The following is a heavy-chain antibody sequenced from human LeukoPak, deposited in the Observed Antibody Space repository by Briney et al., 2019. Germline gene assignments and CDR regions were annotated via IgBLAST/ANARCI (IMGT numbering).Heavy chain of an antibody. CDR1: GGSIRSSYYY. V-gene: IGHV4-39*07. D-gene: IGHD3-16*01. J-gene: IGHJ4*02. CDR2: IYDSGST. Sequence: SETLSLTCTVSGGSIRSSYYYWGWIRQPPGKGLEWIGSIYDSGSTYYNPSLKSRVTISVDTSKNQFSLKLSSVTAAGTAVYYCARMVNWGSGSHFDYWGQGTLVTVSS. CDR3: ARMVNWGSGSHFDY.